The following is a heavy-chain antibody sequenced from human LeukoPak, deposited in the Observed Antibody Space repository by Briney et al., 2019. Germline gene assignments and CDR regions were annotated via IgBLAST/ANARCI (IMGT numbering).Heavy chain of an antibody. Sequence: PSETLSLTCTVSVASITSYYWSWIWQPPGKGLEWIGYIYYSGSTNYNPSLNSRVTISVDTSKNQFSLKLSSLTAADTALYYCSRVRPSGSYYDFDYWGQGTLVTVAS. J-gene: IGHJ4*02. D-gene: IGHD1-26*01. CDR3: SRVRPSGSYYDFDY. CDR1: VASITSYY. V-gene: IGHV4-59*01. CDR2: IYYSGST.